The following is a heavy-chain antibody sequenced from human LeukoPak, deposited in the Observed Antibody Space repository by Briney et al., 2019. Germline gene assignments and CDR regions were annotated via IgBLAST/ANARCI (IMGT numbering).Heavy chain of an antibody. J-gene: IGHJ4*02. CDR3: AKVGVSSWAHFDY. D-gene: IGHD6-13*01. V-gene: IGHV3-23*01. CDR1: GFMFSSYV. Sequence: GGSLRLPCAASGFMFSSYVMTWVRQTPGKGLEWVSSVTGSAGSTFYTDSVKGRFTVSRDNSKNTLYLHMNSLRAEDTAVYYCAKVGVSSWAHFDYWGQGTLVTVSS. CDR2: VTGSAGST.